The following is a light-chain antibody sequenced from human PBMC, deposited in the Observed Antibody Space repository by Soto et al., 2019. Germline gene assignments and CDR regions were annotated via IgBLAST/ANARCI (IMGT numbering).Light chain of an antibody. Sequence: VMTQSPATLSVSPGERATLSCRASQSVSSNLAWYQQKPGQAPRLLIYGASTRATGIPARFSGSGSGTEFTLTISSLQSEDFAVYYCQQYNNWPLLTFGGGTKVDIK. V-gene: IGKV3-15*01. CDR3: QQYNNWPLLT. CDR1: QSVSSN. CDR2: GAS. J-gene: IGKJ4*01.